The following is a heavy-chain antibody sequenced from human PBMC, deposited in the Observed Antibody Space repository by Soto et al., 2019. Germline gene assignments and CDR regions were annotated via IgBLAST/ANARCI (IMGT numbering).Heavy chain of an antibody. CDR3: AKLGSGYYTGLYFDY. CDR1: GFRFGDYW. V-gene: IGHV3-7*03. D-gene: IGHD3-3*01. CDR2: MKKDGSEK. J-gene: IGHJ4*02. Sequence: EVQLVESGGALVQRGGSLRLSCAASGFRFGDYWMSWVRQAPGKGLEWVAHMKKDGSEKYYVDSVKGRFSVSRDNSKNSLYLQMDSLRAEDTAVYYCAKLGSGYYTGLYFDYWGQGTLVTVSS.